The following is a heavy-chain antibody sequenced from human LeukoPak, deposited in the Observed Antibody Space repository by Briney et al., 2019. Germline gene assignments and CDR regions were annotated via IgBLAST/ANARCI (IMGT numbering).Heavy chain of an antibody. CDR1: GGSISSYY. Sequence: SETLSLTCTVSGGSISSYYWSWIRQPPGKGLEWIGYIYYSGSTNYNPSLKSRVTISVDTSRNQFSLKLSSVTAADTAVYYCARHDPYYDSSGYSAFDIWGQGTMVTVSS. D-gene: IGHD3-22*01. V-gene: IGHV4-59*08. CDR3: ARHDPYYDSSGYSAFDI. CDR2: IYYSGST. J-gene: IGHJ3*02.